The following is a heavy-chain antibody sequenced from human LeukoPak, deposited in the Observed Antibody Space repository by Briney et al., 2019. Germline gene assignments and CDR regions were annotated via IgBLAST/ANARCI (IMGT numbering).Heavy chain of an antibody. CDR2: IYYSGST. CDR3: AREGGGYCSGGSCYSLPTYYFDY. V-gene: IGHV4-30-4*02. J-gene: IGHJ4*02. Sequence: PSETLSLTCTVSGGSISSGDYYWSWIRQPPGKGLEWIGYIYYSGSTYYNPSLKSRVTISVDTSKNQFSLKLSSVTAADTAVYYCAREGGGYCSGGSCYSLPTYYFDYWGQGTLVTVSS. CDR1: GGSISSGDYY. D-gene: IGHD2-15*01.